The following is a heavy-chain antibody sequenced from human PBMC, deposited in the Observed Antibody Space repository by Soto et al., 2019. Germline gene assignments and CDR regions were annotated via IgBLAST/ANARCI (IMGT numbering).Heavy chain of an antibody. J-gene: IGHJ4*02. V-gene: IGHV1-18*01. CDR1: GYTFTRSG. Sequence: ASVKVSCKASGYTFTRSGISWVRQAPGQGLEWMGWISTYNGDTNYAQTFQGRVTMTTDTSTSTAYMELRSLGSDDTAVYYCARDLAVGLVDYWGQGTLVTVSS. D-gene: IGHD6-19*01. CDR2: ISTYNGDT. CDR3: ARDLAVGLVDY.